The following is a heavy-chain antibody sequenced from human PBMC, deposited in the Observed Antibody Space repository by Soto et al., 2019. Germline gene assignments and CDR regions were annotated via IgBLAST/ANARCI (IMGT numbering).Heavy chain of an antibody. J-gene: IGHJ6*02. CDR2: LDGAGGSA. V-gene: IGHV3-23*01. Sequence: GGSLRLSCLASGFTFSDYAMTWVRHVPGRGLEWVASLDGAGGSAYYADSVRGRFTISRDNSQNTLFLQMKRLTVDDTAIYYCAAPRDEYGSGVSWFTYGMDIWGQGTTVTVSS. CDR3: AAPRDEYGSGVSWFTYGMDI. CDR1: GFTFSDYA. D-gene: IGHD3-10*01.